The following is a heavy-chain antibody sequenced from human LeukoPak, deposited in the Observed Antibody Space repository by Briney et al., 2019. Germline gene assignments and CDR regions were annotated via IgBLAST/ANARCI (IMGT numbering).Heavy chain of an antibody. CDR2: IRYDGSNK. CDR1: GFTFSSYG. V-gene: IGHV3-30*02. CDR3: AKDHKYRIAAAGRGWYFDY. Sequence: GGSLRLSCAASGFTFSSYGMHWVRQAPGKGLEWVAFIRYDGSNKYYADSVKGRFTISRDNSKNTLYLQMNSLRAEDTAVYYCAKDHKYRIAAAGRGWYFDYWGQGTLVTVSS. D-gene: IGHD6-13*01. J-gene: IGHJ4*02.